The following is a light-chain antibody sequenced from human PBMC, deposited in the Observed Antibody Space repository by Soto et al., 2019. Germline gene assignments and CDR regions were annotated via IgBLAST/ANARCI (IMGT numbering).Light chain of an antibody. Sequence: VLTQSPATLSLSPGERATLSCRASQSISNFLAWYQQKPGQAPRLLIYDASKRATSIPARFRGSGSGTDFPLTISSLEPEDFGVYYCQMRYSWHPLTFGGGTKVEIK. J-gene: IGKJ4*01. CDR3: QMRYSWHPLT. CDR1: QSISNF. CDR2: DAS. V-gene: IGKV3D-11*02.